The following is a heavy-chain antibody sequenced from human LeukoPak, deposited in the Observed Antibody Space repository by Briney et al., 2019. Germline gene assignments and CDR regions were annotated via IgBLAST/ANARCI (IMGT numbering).Heavy chain of an antibody. Sequence: GASVKVSCKTSGYSFTDYYIHWVRQAPGQGLEWMGWINTKTGRTSSARKFQGRVTMTRDPSITTVYMDMACLTSDDTATYFCARADFIDAGPYLIGPWGQGTLVTVSS. CDR1: GYSFTDYY. CDR3: ARADFIDAGPYLIGP. D-gene: IGHD3-3*01. V-gene: IGHV1-2*02. J-gene: IGHJ5*02. CDR2: INTKTGRT.